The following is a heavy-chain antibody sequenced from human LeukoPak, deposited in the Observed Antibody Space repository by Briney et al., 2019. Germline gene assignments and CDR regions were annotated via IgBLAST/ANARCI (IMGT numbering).Heavy chain of an antibody. CDR2: IYHSGST. V-gene: IGHV4-4*02. J-gene: IGHJ3*02. CDR3: ASFEYDYVWGSYRSDAFDI. Sequence: SGTLSLTCAVSGGSISSSNWWSWVRQPPGKGLEWIGEIYHSGSTNYNPSLKSRVTISVDKSKNQFSLKLSSVTAADTAVYYRASFEYDYVWGSYRSDAFDIWGQGTMVTVSS. CDR1: GGSISSSNW. D-gene: IGHD3-16*02.